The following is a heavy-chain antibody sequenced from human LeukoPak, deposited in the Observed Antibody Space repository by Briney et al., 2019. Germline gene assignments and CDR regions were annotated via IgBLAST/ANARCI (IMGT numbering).Heavy chain of an antibody. CDR1: GFTFSSYA. CDR2: INHGGST. D-gene: IGHD6-19*01. Sequence: GSLRLSCAASGFTFSSYAMSWIRQPPGKGLEWIGEINHGGSTNYNPSLKSRVTISVDTSKNQFSLKLSSVTAADTAVYYCARDSLNYSSGGKDAFDIWGQGTMVTVSS. V-gene: IGHV4-34*01. CDR3: ARDSLNYSSGGKDAFDI. J-gene: IGHJ3*02.